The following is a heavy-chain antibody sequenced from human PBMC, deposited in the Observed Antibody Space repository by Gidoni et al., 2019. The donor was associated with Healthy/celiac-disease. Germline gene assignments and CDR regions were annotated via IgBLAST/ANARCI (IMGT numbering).Heavy chain of an antibody. V-gene: IGHV4-61*02. J-gene: IGHJ4*02. CDR2: IYTSGST. CDR3: AREGVDFWSGHVDSFDY. CDR1: GGSISSGSYY. D-gene: IGHD3-3*01. Sequence: QVQLQESGPGLVKPSQTLSLTCTVSGGSISSGSYYWSWIRQPAGKGLEWIGRIYTSGSTNYNPSLKSRVTISVDTSKNQFSLKLSSVTAADTAVYYCAREGVDFWSGHVDSFDYWGQGTLVTVSS.